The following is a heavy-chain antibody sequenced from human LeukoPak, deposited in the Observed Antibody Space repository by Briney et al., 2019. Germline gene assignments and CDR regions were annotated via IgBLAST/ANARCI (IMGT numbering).Heavy chain of an antibody. J-gene: IGHJ4*02. CDR3: ARAGYSYGRRYYFDY. V-gene: IGHV4-39*01. CDR2: IYYSGST. D-gene: IGHD5-18*01. Sequence: SETLSLTCTVSGGSISSSSYYWGWIRQPPGKGLEWIGSIYYSGSTYYNPSLKSRVTISVDTSKNQFSLKLSSVTAADTAVYYCARAGYSYGRRYYFDYWGQGTQVTVSS. CDR1: GGSISSSSYY.